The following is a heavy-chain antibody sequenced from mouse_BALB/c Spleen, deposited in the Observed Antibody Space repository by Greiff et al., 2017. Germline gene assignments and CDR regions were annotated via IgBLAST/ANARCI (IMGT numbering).Heavy chain of an antibody. Sequence: VQLKESGAELVRPGASVKLSCKASGYTFTDYEMHWVKQTPVHGLEWIGAIHPGSGVTAYNQKFKGKATLSADHSSSTAYMELSSLTSEDSAVYYCTGSHAYWGQGTTLTVSS. J-gene: IGHJ2*01. CDR3: TGSHAY. V-gene: IGHV1-15*01. CDR2: IHPGSGVT. CDR1: GYTFTDYE.